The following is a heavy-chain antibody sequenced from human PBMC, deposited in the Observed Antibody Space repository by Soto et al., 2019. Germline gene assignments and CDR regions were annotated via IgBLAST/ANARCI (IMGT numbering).Heavy chain of an antibody. V-gene: IGHV1-69*06. CDR1: GFTFASYH. CDR2: IIPIFGTA. Sequence: SVKVSCKASGFTFASYHIHWVRQAPGQGLEWMGGIIPIFGTANYAQKFQGRVTITADKSTSTAYMELSSLRSEDTAVYYCASDRLYYYDSSGYYDYWGQGTLVTVSA. CDR3: ASDRLYYYDSSGYYDY. J-gene: IGHJ4*02. D-gene: IGHD3-22*01.